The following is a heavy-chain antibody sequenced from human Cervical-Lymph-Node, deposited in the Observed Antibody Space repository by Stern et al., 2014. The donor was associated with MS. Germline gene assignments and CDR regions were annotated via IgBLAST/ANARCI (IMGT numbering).Heavy chain of an antibody. CDR3: ARHKRYSSSWVPPDY. J-gene: IGHJ4*02. Sequence: QLVQSGAEVQKPGESLKISCKGSGYSFTSYWIGWVRQMPGKGLEWMGILYPGDSDTRYSPSFQGQVTISADKSISTAYLQWSSLKASDTAMYYCARHKRYSSSWVPPDYWGQGTLVTVSS. V-gene: IGHV5-51*01. D-gene: IGHD6-13*01. CDR2: LYPGDSDT. CDR1: GYSFTSYW.